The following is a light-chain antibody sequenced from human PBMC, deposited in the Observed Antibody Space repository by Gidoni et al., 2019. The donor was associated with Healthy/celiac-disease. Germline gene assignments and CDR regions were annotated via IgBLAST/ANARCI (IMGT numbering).Light chain of an antibody. J-gene: IGKJ4*01. CDR3: QQYGSSPELT. Sequence: DIVLPQSPGTLSLSPGERATLSCRASQSVSSSYVAWYQQKPGQAPRLLIYGASSRATGLPDRFSGSGYGTDFTLTISRLEPEDFAVYYCQQYGSSPELTFXGXTKVEIK. CDR2: GAS. CDR1: QSVSSSY. V-gene: IGKV3-20*01.